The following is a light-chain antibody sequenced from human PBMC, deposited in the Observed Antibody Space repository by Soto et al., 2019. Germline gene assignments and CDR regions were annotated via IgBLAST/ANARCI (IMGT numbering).Light chain of an antibody. Sequence: AIRMTQSPSSLSASTGDRVTITCRASQGISSYLAWYQQKPGKAPKLLIYAATTSQSGVPSRFSGSGSGTDFTLTIRSLQPEYVATYYCQKYNSAPFFGPGTQVDIK. CDR2: AAT. V-gene: IGKV1-8*01. J-gene: IGKJ3*01. CDR3: QKYNSAPF. CDR1: QGISSY.